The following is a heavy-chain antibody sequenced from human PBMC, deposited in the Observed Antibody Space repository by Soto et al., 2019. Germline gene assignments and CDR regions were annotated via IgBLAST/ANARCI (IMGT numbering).Heavy chain of an antibody. Sequence: PGESLKISCKGSGYSFTSYWISWVRHMPGKGLEWIGRIDPSDSYTNYSPSFQGHVTISADKSISTAYMQWSSLKASDTAMYYSSRIRHCSSNTCSRGTVWDKGNKLTVSS. D-gene: IGHD2-2*01. V-gene: IGHV5-10-1*01. CDR2: IDPSDSYT. CDR1: GYSFTSYW. J-gene: IGHJ6*04. CDR3: SRIRHCSSNTCSRGTV.